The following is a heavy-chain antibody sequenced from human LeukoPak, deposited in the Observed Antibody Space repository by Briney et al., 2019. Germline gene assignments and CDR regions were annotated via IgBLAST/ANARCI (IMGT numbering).Heavy chain of an antibody. CDR3: ARGRLTGSYYYYMDV. J-gene: IGHJ6*03. V-gene: IGHV1-69*06. Sequence: ASVKVSCKASGGTFSSYAISWVRQAPGQGLEWMGGIIPIFGTANYAQKFQGRVTITADKSTSTAYMELNSLRSEDTAVYYCARGRLTGSYYYYMDVWGKGTTVTVSS. CDR2: IIPIFGTA. D-gene: IGHD3-9*01. CDR1: GGTFSSYA.